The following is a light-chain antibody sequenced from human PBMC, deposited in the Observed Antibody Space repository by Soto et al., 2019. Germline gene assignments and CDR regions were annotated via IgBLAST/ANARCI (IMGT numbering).Light chain of an antibody. CDR3: QQYASGTQT. CDR1: QSVSNN. Sequence: EVVMTQSPAPLSVFPGERGFLSCLSSQSVSNNLAWYQQRPGQPPRLLIYGVYTRSTGVPARFSGSGFGTRFTNTINSQHSADFAVYYCQQYASGTQTFGQGTKVEIK. J-gene: IGKJ1*01. V-gene: IGKV3-15*01. CDR2: GVY.